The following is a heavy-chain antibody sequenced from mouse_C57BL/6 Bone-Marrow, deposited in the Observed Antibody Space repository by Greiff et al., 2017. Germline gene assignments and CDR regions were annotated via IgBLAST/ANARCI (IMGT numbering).Heavy chain of an antibody. V-gene: IGHV5-16*01. J-gene: IGHJ3*01. D-gene: IGHD2-2*01. CDR2: INYDGSST. CDR3: AREGYDGAWFAY. Sequence: DVMLVESEGGLVQPGSSMKLSCTASGFTFSDYYMAWVRQVPEKGLEWVANINYDGSSTYYLDSLKSRFIISRDNAKNILYLQMSSLKSEDTATYYCAREGYDGAWFAYWGQGTLVTVSA. CDR1: GFTFSDYY.